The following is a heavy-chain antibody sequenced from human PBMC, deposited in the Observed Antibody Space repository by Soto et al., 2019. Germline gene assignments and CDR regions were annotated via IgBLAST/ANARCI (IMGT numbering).Heavy chain of an antibody. CDR1: GYSISSSNG. D-gene: IGHD1-26*01. CDR3: ARREIQGPIDY. J-gene: IGHJ4*02. Sequence: SGTLSLTCAVSGYSISSSNGGGWIRQPPGKGLEWIGYIYYSGTTYYNPSLKSRVTMSVDTSKNQFSLKLTSVTAVDTAVYYCARREIQGPIDYWGQGTLVTVSS. CDR2: IYYSGTT. V-gene: IGHV4-28*01.